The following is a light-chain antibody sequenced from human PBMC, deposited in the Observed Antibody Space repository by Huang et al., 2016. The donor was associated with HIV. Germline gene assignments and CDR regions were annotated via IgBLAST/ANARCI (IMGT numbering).Light chain of an antibody. CDR2: AAS. CDR3: QKYDSAPRT. CDR1: RGISNF. Sequence: IEMTQSPPSLSASIGDRVTLTCRASRGISNFLAWYQQKPGKPPKLLIYAASILHSGVPSRFSGSGSGTDFTLTISSLQPEDVASYYCQKYDSAPRTFGQGTKVELK. V-gene: IGKV1-27*01. J-gene: IGKJ1*01.